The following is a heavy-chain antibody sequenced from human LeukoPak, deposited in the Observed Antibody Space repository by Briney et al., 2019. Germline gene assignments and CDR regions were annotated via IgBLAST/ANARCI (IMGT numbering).Heavy chain of an antibody. CDR3: ANILGEYYYYMDV. CDR1: GFTVSSNY. V-gene: IGHV3-53*05. CDR2: IYSGGST. D-gene: IGHD3-10*01. J-gene: IGHJ6*03. Sequence: GGSLRLSCAASGFTVSSNYMSWVRQAPGKGLEWVSVIYSGGSTYYADSVKGRFTISRDNSKNTLYLQMNSLRAEDTAVYYCANILGEYYYYMDVWGKGTTVTVSS.